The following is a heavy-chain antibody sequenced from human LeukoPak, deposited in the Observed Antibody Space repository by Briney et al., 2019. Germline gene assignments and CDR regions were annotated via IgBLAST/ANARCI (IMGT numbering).Heavy chain of an antibody. CDR2: INPNSGGT. CDR1: GYTFTGYY. CDR3: ARGWLPDY. J-gene: IGHJ4*02. D-gene: IGHD3-22*01. Sequence: ASVKVSCKASGYTFTGYYMHWVRQAPGQGLEWMGWINPNSGGTNYAQKFQGRVTMTRDTSTSTVYMELSSLRSEDTAVYYCARGWLPDYWGQGTLVTVSP. V-gene: IGHV1-2*02.